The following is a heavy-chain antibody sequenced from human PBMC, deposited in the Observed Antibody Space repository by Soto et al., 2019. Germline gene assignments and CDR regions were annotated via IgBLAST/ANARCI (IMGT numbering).Heavy chain of an antibody. Sequence: GESLKISCKGSGYTFTSYWIAWVRQMPGKGLEWMGIIYPGDSDTRCSPSFQGQVSISADKSISTAYLQWSSLKASDTAMYYCARQDGSALYYFDYWGQGTLVTVSS. CDR2: IYPGDSDT. CDR1: GYTFTSYW. D-gene: IGHD6-19*01. V-gene: IGHV5-51*01. CDR3: ARQDGSALYYFDY. J-gene: IGHJ4*02.